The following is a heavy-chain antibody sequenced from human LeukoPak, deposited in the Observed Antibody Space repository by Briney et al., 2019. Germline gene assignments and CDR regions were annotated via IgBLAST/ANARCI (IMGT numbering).Heavy chain of an antibody. CDR2: IIPIFGTA. Sequence: ASVKVSCKXSGGTFSSYAISWVRQSPRQGLEWMGRIIPIFGTANYAQKFQGRVTITTDESTSTAYMELSSLRSEDTAVYYCARDAYGSGSYPYFDYWGQGTLVTVSS. CDR1: GGTFSSYA. V-gene: IGHV1-69*05. J-gene: IGHJ4*02. CDR3: ARDAYGSGSYPYFDY. D-gene: IGHD3-10*01.